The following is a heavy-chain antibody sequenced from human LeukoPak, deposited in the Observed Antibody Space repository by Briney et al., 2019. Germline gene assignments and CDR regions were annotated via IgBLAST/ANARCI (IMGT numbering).Heavy chain of an antibody. D-gene: IGHD3-9*01. CDR1: GGSISSGSYY. J-gene: IGHJ3*02. CDR3: ARAPSWCDIWDAFDI. V-gene: IGHV4-61*02. Sequence: SETLSLTCTVSGGSISSGSYYWSWIRQPAGKGLEWIGRIYTSGSTNYNPSLKSRVTISVDTSKNQFSLKLSSVTAADTAVYYCARAPSWCDIWDAFDIWGQGTMVTVSS. CDR2: IYTSGST.